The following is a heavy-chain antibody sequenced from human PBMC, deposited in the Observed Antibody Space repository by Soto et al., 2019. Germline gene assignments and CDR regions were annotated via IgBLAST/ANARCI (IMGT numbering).Heavy chain of an antibody. D-gene: IGHD3-22*01. V-gene: IGHV1-69*13. Sequence: GASVKVSCKASGGTFSSYAISWVRQAPGQGLEWMGGIIPIFGTANYAQKFQGRVTITADESTSTAYMELSSLRSEDTAVYYCARDGVWYYDSSGYYQSDYWGQGTLVTVSS. CDR2: IIPIFGTA. CDR3: ARDGVWYYDSSGYYQSDY. CDR1: GGTFSSYA. J-gene: IGHJ4*02.